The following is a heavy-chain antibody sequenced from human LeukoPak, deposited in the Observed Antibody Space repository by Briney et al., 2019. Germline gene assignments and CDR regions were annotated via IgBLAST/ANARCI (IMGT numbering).Heavy chain of an antibody. V-gene: IGHV1-69*05. D-gene: IGHD3-22*01. CDR2: FIPIFGSP. CDR3: AGFFYDSSGAAFDL. J-gene: IGHJ3*01. Sequence: GSSVKVSCKATVPTFTSYAINWVRQAPGQGLAWMGGFIPIFGSPTYAQQFQGRVTFTTDESTYTAYMELSNLRSDDTAVFSCAGFFYDSSGAAFDLWGQGTMVTVSS. CDR1: VPTFTSYA.